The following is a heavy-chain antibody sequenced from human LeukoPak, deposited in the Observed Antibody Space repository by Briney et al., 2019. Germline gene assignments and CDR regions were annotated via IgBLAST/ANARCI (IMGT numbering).Heavy chain of an antibody. D-gene: IGHD4-11*01. Sequence: ASVKVSCKASGYTFASYGISWVRQAPGQGLEWMGWISAYNGDTNSAQKLQGRATLTTDTSTSTAYMELRSLRSDDTAVYYCARDDSSNYVPHAFDIWGQGTMVTVSS. CDR1: GYTFASYG. V-gene: IGHV1-18*01. CDR3: ARDDSSNYVPHAFDI. CDR2: ISAYNGDT. J-gene: IGHJ3*02.